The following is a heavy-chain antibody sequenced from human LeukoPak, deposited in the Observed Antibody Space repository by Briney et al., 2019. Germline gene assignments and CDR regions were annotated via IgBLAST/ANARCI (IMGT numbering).Heavy chain of an antibody. CDR1: GGSINRDNYY. V-gene: IGHV4-39*01. J-gene: IGHJ5*02. CDR2: VYYNGYT. Sequence: SETLSLMCTVSGGSINRDNYYWGWVRQPPGKGLEWLGTVYYNGYTYYTPSLKCRITVSVDPSKSQFSLKLNSVVAADTAVYFCVRHGSGSYDWFDPWGQGTLVTVSS. CDR3: VRHGSGSYDWFDP. D-gene: IGHD1-26*01.